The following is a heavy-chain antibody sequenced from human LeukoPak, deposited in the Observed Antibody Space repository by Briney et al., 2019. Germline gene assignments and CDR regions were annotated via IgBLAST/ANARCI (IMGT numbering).Heavy chain of an antibody. J-gene: IGHJ4*02. D-gene: IGHD2-8*01. CDR3: ARELGEGYCTNGVCGFDY. CDR2: IIPIFGTA. V-gene: IGHV1-69*05. Sequence: ASVKVSCKASGGTFSSYAISWVRQAPGQGLEWMGGIIPIFGTANYAQKFQGRVTITTDESTSTAYMELSSLRSEDTAVYYCARELGEGYCTNGVCGFDYWGQGTLVTASS. CDR1: GGTFSSYA.